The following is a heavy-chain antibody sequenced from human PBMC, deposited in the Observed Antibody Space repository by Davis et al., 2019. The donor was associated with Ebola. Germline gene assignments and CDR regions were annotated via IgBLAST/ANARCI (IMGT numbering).Heavy chain of an antibody. V-gene: IGHV1-58*01. J-gene: IGHJ4*02. CDR2: IVLGSHIP. Sequence: AASVKVSCKASGFVFSNSAVQWVRQARGQGLEWIGWIVLGSHIPNYAQKFQERVTITTDMSTSTVYMQLSSLRSEDTAVYYCAADSGSYSGDFYFDYWGQGALVTVSS. CDR1: GFVFSNSA. CDR3: AADSGSYSGDFYFDY. D-gene: IGHD1-26*01.